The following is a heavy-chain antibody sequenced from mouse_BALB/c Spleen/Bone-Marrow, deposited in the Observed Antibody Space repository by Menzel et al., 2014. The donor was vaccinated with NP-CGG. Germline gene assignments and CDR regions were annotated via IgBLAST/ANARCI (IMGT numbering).Heavy chain of an antibody. V-gene: IGHV5-17*02. CDR3: TRGGNWDDFDY. Sequence: DVQLVESGGGLVQPGGSRKLSCAASGFTFSSFGVHWVRQAPEKGLEWVAYISSGSSTIFYADTVKGRFTVSRDNPKNTLFLQMTSLRSEDTAMYYCTRGGNWDDFDYWGQGTTLTVSS. D-gene: IGHD4-1*01. CDR1: GFTFSSFG. J-gene: IGHJ2*01. CDR2: ISSGSSTI.